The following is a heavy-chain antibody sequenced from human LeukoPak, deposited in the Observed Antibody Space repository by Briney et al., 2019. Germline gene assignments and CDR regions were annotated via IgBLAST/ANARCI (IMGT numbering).Heavy chain of an antibody. CDR1: EFTFSSYG. CDR3: AREHYLTTPYTSGWLYYFDY. J-gene: IGHJ4*02. CDR2: IWNDGSNK. Sequence: GGSLRLSCAASEFTFSSYGMHWVRQAPGKGLEWVAVIWNDGSNKYYADSVKGRFTISRDNSKNTLYLQMNSLRAEDTAVYYCAREHYLTTPYTSGWLYYFDYWGQGTLVTVAS. D-gene: IGHD6-19*01. V-gene: IGHV3-33*01.